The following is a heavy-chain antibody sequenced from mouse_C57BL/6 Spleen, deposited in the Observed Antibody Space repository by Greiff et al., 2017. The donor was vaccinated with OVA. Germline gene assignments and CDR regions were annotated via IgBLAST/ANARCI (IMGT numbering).Heavy chain of an antibody. CDR1: GYTFTDHT. Sequence: QVQLQQSDAELVKPGASVKISCKVSGYTFTDHTIHWMKQRPEQGLEWIGYIYPRDGSTKYNEKFKGKATLTADKSSSAAYMQHNSLTSEDSAVYFCARGVRQYNYAMDYWGQGTSVTVSS. CDR3: ARGVRQYNYAMDY. J-gene: IGHJ4*01. CDR2: IYPRDGST. V-gene: IGHV1-78*01. D-gene: IGHD2-14*01.